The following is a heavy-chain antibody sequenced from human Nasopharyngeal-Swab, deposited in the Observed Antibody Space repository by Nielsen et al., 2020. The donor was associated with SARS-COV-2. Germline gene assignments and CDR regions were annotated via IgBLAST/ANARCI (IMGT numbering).Heavy chain of an antibody. J-gene: IGHJ6*02. CDR2: INPNSGGT. V-gene: IGHV1-2*02. CDR1: GYTFTGYY. CDR3: ATGVIAARLLYYYGMDV. Sequence: ASVKVSCKASGYTFTGYYMHWVRQAPGQGLEWMGWINPNSGGTNYAQKFQGRVTMTRDTSINTAYMELSSLRSEDTAVYYCATGVIAARLLYYYGMDVWGQGTTVTVSS. D-gene: IGHD6-6*01.